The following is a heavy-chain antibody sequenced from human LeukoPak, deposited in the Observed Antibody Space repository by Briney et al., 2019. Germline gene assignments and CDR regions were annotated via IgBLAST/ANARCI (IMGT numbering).Heavy chain of an antibody. CDR1: GYSFTNYG. J-gene: IGHJ4*02. D-gene: IGHD3-22*01. CDR3: ARQLDYYDKRDY. V-gene: IGHV5-10-1*01. CDR2: IDPSDSYS. Sequence: HGESLRISCKGSGYSFTNYGISWVRQMPGKGLEWMGRIDPSDSYSNYGPSFQGHVTIPADRSISTAYLQWRSLKASDTAMYYCARQLDYYDKRDYWGQGTLVTVSS.